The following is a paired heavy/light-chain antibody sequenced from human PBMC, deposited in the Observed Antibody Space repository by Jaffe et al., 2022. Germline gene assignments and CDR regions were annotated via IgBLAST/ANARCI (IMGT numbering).Light chain of an antibody. V-gene: IGLV5-37*01. CDR3: MIWPSNALWV. Sequence: QPVLTQPPSSSASPGESARLTCTLPSDINVGSYNIYWYQQKPGSPPRYLLYYYSDSDKGQGSGVPSRFSGSKDASANTGILLISGLQSEDEADYYCMIWPSNALWVFGGGTKLTVL. CDR2: YYSDSDK. J-gene: IGLJ3*02. CDR1: SDINVGSYN.
Heavy chain of an antibody. D-gene: IGHD2-15*01. CDR1: GFTFSSYA. CDR3: AKRSGGRSGHFDY. CDR2: ISGSGGST. V-gene: IGHV3-23*01. J-gene: IGHJ4*02. Sequence: EVQLLESGGGLVQPGGSLRLSCAASGFTFSSYAMSWVRQAPGKGLEWVSAISGSGGSTYYADSVKGRFTISRDNSKNTLYLQMNSLRAEDTAVYYCAKRSGGRSGHFDYWGQGTLVTVSS.